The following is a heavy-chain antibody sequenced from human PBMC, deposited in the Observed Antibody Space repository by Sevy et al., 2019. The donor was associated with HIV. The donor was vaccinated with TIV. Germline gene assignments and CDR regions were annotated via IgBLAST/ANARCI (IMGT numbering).Heavy chain of an antibody. V-gene: IGHV4-38-2*02. CDR2: IYEGGST. D-gene: IGHD3-10*01. Sequence: SQTLSLTCTVSGFSISSDYYWGWIRQPPGKGLEWMGSIYEGGSTYYNPSLKSRVTISIDTSKNQFSLKLGSVTAADTAVYYCARDYYGSGSYYEFVYWGQGTLVTVSS. CDR1: GFSISSDYY. J-gene: IGHJ4*02. CDR3: ARDYYGSGSYYEFVY.